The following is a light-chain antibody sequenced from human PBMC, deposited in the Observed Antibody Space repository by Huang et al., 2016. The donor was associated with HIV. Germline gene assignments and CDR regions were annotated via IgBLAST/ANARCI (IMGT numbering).Light chain of an antibody. V-gene: IGKV3-11*01. CDR3: QQRSNWPLT. CDR1: QSVSSY. J-gene: IGKJ4*01. Sequence: DIVLTRSPATLSLSPGDRATLSCRASQSVSSYLAWYQHKPGPAPRLPIYDASNRATDIPARFSGSGSGTDFTLSISSLEPEDFAVYYCQQRSNWPLTFGGGTKVEVK. CDR2: DAS.